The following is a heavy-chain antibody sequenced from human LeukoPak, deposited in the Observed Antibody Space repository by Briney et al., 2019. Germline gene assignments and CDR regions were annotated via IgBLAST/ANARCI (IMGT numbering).Heavy chain of an antibody. D-gene: IGHD3-3*01. Sequence: SETLSLTCTVSGGSISSYYWSWIRQPAGKGLEWIGRIYTSGSTNYNPSLKSRVTMSVDTSKNQFSLKLSSVTAADTAVYYCARQDITIFGVVITAHFDYWGQGTLVTVSS. CDR3: ARQDITIFGVVITAHFDY. CDR2: IYTSGST. V-gene: IGHV4-4*07. CDR1: GGSISSYY. J-gene: IGHJ4*02.